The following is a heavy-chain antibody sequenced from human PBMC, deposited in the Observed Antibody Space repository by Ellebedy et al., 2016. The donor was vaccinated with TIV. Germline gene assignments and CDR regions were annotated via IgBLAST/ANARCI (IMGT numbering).Heavy chain of an antibody. CDR3: ARAGIKDDYGDYLYFQH. J-gene: IGHJ1*01. CDR2: ISSSSSTI. V-gene: IGHV3-48*01. D-gene: IGHD4-17*01. CDR1: GFTFSSYS. Sequence: GESLKISXAASGFTFSSYSMNWVRQAPGKGLEWVSYISSSSSTIYYADSVKCRFTISRDNAKNSLYLQMNSLRAEDTAVYYCARAGIKDDYGDYLYFQHWGQGTLVTVSS.